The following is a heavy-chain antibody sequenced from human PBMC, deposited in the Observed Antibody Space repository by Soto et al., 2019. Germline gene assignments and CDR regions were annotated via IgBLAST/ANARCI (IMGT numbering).Heavy chain of an antibody. J-gene: IGHJ3*02. D-gene: IGHD2-2*01. V-gene: IGHV3-23*01. CDR1: GFTFSSYA. CDR2: ISGSGGST. Sequence: GGSLRLSCAASGFTFSSYAMSWVRQAPGKGLEWVSAISGSGGSTYYADSVKGRFTISRDNSKNTLYLQMNSLRAEDTAVYYCAKDGNYCSSTSCYSDAFDIWGQGTMVTVSS. CDR3: AKDGNYCSSTSCYSDAFDI.